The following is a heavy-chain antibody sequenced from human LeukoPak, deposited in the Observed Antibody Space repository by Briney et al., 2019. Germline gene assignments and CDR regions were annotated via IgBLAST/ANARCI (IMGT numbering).Heavy chain of an antibody. Sequence: SQTLSLTCAISGDIVSSNSAAWNWIRQSPSRGLEWLGRTYYRSKWYNDYAVSVKSRITINPDTSKNQFSLQLNSVTPEDTAVYYCARGYYDILTGLLSFDYWGQGTLVTVSS. D-gene: IGHD3-9*01. J-gene: IGHJ4*02. CDR2: TYYRSKWYN. CDR3: ARGYYDILTGLLSFDY. V-gene: IGHV6-1*01. CDR1: GDIVSSNSAA.